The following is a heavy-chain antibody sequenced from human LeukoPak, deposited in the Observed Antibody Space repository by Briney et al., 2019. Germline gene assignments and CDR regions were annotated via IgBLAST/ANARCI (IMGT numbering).Heavy chain of an antibody. Sequence: SETLSLTCTVSGGSISSYYWSWIRQPPGKGLEWIGYIYYSGSTNYNPSLKSRVTISVDTSKNQFSLKLRSVTAADTAMYYCARLGGDATLADYWGQGTLVTVSS. CDR1: GGSISSYY. V-gene: IGHV4-59*01. D-gene: IGHD4-17*01. J-gene: IGHJ4*02. CDR2: IYYSGST. CDR3: ARLGGDATLADY.